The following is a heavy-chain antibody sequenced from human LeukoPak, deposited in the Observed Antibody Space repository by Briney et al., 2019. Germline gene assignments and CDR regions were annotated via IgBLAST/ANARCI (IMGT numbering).Heavy chain of an antibody. Sequence: GGSLRLSCSASGFTFSTYAMNWVRQAPGKGLEYVSGINNDGGDTYYADSVKGRFTISRDNSKNTLYLQMSSLRPKDTAVYYCVKVMVGATIDYWGQGTLVTVSS. CDR1: GFTFSTYA. CDR3: VKVMVGATIDY. V-gene: IGHV3-64D*09. D-gene: IGHD5-12*01. J-gene: IGHJ4*02. CDR2: INNDGGDT.